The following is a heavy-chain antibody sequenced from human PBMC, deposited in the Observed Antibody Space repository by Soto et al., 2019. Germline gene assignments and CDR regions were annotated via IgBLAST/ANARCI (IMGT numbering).Heavy chain of an antibody. CDR1: GGTFSSYA. V-gene: IGHV1-69*05. J-gene: IGHJ6*02. D-gene: IGHD4-4*01. Sequence: QVQLVQSGAEVKKPGSSVKVSCKASGGTFSSYAISWVRQAPGQGLEWMGGIIPIFGTANYAQKFQGRVTMTXAEXTXTAYRELSSLRSEDTAVYYCARGATVTDYYYYGMDVWGQGTTVTVSS. CDR3: ARGATVTDYYYYGMDV. CDR2: IIPIFGTA.